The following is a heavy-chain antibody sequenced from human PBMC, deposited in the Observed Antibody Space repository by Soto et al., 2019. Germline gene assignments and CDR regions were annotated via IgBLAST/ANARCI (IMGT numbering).Heavy chain of an antibody. CDR1: GGTFDHAA. V-gene: IGHV1-69*01. D-gene: IGHD3-9*01. CDR3: ARQIFAADY. CDR2: INPMFNST. Sequence: QVQLVQSGAEVKKPGSSVKVSCEAPGGTFDHAAITWVRQAPGQGLEWMGGINPMFNSTHYAQKCQGRVTITADAATSTAFRELRRLRSDDTAVYYCARQIFAADYWGQGTLLIVSS. J-gene: IGHJ4*02.